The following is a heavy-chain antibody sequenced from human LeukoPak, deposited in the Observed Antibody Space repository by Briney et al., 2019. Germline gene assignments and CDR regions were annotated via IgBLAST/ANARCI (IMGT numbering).Heavy chain of an antibody. CDR1: GFTFSSYA. V-gene: IGHV3-23*01. Sequence: PGGSLRLSCAASGFTFSSYAMSWVRQAPGKGLEWVSAISGSGGSTYYADSVKGRFTISRDNSKNTLYLQMNSLRAEDTAVYYCARDLRDFWSGAQCCDFWGQGTLVTVSS. CDR3: ARDLRDFWSGAQCCDF. J-gene: IGHJ4*01. CDR2: ISGSGGST. D-gene: IGHD3-3*01.